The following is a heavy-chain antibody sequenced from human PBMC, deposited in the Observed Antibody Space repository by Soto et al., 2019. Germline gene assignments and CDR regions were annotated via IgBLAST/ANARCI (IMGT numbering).Heavy chain of an antibody. CDR3: ARATYYYDRSGYLYYFDY. CDR2: IYYTGST. V-gene: IGHV4-59*01. CDR1: GGSISTYY. Sequence: PSETLSLTCTVSGGSISTYYWPWIRQPPGKGLEWIGHIYYTGSTNYNPSLKSRVTVSVDTSKNQFSLKLSSVTAADTAVYYCARATYYYDRSGYLYYFDYWGQGTLVTVS. J-gene: IGHJ4*02. D-gene: IGHD3-22*01.